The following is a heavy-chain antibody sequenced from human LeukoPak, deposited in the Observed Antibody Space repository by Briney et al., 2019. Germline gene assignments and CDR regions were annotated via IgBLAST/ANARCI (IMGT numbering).Heavy chain of an antibody. V-gene: IGHV1-69*13. J-gene: IGHJ3*02. Sequence: SVKVSCKASGGTFSSFAISWVRQAPGQGLEWMGGIIPIFGTASYAQKFQGRVTITADESTSTAYMELSSLRSEDTAVYYCAKGPYGDYDGGAFDIWGQGTMVTVSS. CDR2: IIPIFGTA. D-gene: IGHD4-17*01. CDR1: GGTFSSFA. CDR3: AKGPYGDYDGGAFDI.